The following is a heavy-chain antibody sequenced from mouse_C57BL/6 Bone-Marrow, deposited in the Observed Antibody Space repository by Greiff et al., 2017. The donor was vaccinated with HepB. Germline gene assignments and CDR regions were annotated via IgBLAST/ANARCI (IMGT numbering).Heavy chain of an antibody. CDR2: IYPSDSET. CDR1: GYTFTSYW. D-gene: IGHD1-1*01. V-gene: IGHV1-61*01. CDR3: ARSITTVVAGDYFDY. Sequence: QVQLQQPGAELVRPGSSVKLSCKASGYTFTSYWMDWVKQRPGQGLEWIGNIYPSDSETHYNQKFKDKATLTVDKSSSTAYMQLSSLTSEDSAVYYCARSITTVVAGDYFDYWGRGTTLTVSS. J-gene: IGHJ2*01.